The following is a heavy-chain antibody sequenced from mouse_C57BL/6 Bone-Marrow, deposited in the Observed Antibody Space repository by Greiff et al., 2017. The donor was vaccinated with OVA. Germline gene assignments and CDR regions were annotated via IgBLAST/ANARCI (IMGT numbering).Heavy chain of an antibody. CDR3: ARGYVDY. CDR1: GYTFTSYW. J-gene: IGHJ2*01. Sequence: QVQLKQPGAELVKPGASVKLSCKASGYTFTSYWMQWVKQRPGQGLEWIGEIDPSDSYTNYNQKFKGKATLTVDTSSSTAYMQLSSLTSEDSAVYYCARGYVDYWGQGTTLTVSS. CDR2: IDPSDSYT. V-gene: IGHV1-50*01.